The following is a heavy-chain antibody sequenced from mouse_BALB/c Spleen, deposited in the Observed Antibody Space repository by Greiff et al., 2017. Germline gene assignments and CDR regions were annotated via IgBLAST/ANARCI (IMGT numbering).Heavy chain of an antibody. CDR3: ARSYGTIDY. CDR2: ISYSGST. D-gene: IGHD2-10*02. J-gene: IGHJ2*01. Sequence: EVKLVESGPGLVKPSQSLSLTCTVTGYSITSDYAWNWIRQFPGNKLEWMGYISYSGSTSYNPSLKSRISITRDTSKNQFFLQLNSVTTEDTATYYCARSYGTIDYWGQGTTLTVSS. CDR1: GYSITSDYA. V-gene: IGHV3-2*02.